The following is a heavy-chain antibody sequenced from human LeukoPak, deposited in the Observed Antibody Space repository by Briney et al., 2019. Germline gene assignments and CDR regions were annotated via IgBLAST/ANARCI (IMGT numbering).Heavy chain of an antibody. CDR3: AKDGEWELLAIDY. Sequence: QPGRSLRLSCAASGFTFSSYGMHWVRQAPGKGLEWVAVVSYDGSNKYYADSVKGRFTIPRDNSKNTLYLQMNSLRAEDTAVYYCAKDGEWELLAIDYWGQGTLVTVSS. V-gene: IGHV3-30*18. CDR2: VSYDGSNK. D-gene: IGHD1-26*01. J-gene: IGHJ4*02. CDR1: GFTFSSYG.